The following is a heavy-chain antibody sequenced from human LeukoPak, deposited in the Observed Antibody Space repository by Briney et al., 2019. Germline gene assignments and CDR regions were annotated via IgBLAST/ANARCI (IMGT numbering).Heavy chain of an antibody. CDR3: ARDGNWGSLRGAFDI. D-gene: IGHD7-27*01. CDR1: GYTFTVYY. V-gene: IGHV1-2*02. CDR2: INPNSGGT. Sequence: ASVTVSFKASGYTFTVYYMHWVRQAPGQGLEWMGWINPNSGGTNYAQNFQGRVTMARDTSISTAYMELSRLRSDDTAVYYCARDGNWGSLRGAFDIWGQGTMVTVSS. J-gene: IGHJ3*02.